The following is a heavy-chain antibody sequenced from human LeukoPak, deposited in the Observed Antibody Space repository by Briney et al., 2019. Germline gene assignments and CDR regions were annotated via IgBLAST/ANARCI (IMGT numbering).Heavy chain of an antibody. CDR3: AREYVEDYYDSSGYLGY. Sequence: ASVTVSCTPSGYTFTGYYMLWVRQAPGQGLEWMGWINPNSGGTNYAQKFQGWVTMTRDTSISTAYMELSRLRSDDTAAYYCAREYVEDYYDSSGYLGYWGQGTLVTVSS. D-gene: IGHD3-22*01. CDR2: INPNSGGT. J-gene: IGHJ4*02. V-gene: IGHV1-2*04. CDR1: GYTFTGYY.